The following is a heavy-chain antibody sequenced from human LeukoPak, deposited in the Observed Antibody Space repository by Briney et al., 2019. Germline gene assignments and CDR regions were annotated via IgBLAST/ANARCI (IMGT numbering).Heavy chain of an antibody. V-gene: IGHV3-30*18. CDR1: GFTFSSYG. CDR2: ISYDGSNK. J-gene: IGHJ2*01. CDR3: AKDSHLGAYWYFDL. Sequence: GGTLRLSCAASGFTFSSYGMHWVRQAPGKGLEWVAVISYDGSNKYYADSVKGRFTISRDNSKNTLYLQMNSLRAEATAVYYCAKDSHLGAYWYFDLWGRGTLVTVSS. D-gene: IGHD3-16*01.